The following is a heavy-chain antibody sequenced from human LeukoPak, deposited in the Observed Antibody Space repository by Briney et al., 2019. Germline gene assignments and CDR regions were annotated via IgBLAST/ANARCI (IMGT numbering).Heavy chain of an antibody. CDR2: ADHGGNT. Sequence: SQTLSLTCTVSGGSIGSGGYYWSWIRQPPGKGLEWIGCADHGGNTYYNPSLRSRVSISVDRSKNQFSLRLSSVTAADTSLYYCARVPRSYYYYYYMDVWGKGTTVTVSS. J-gene: IGHJ6*03. CDR1: GGSIGSGGYY. V-gene: IGHV4-30-2*01. CDR3: ARVPRSYYYYYYMDV.